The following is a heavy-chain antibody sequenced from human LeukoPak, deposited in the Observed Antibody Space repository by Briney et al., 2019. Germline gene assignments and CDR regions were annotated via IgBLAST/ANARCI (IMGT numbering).Heavy chain of an antibody. D-gene: IGHD3-22*01. V-gene: IGHV3-7*01. CDR1: GFTFSSYW. Sequence: PGGSLRLSCAASGFTFSSYWMSWVRQAPGKGLEWVANIKQDGSEKYYVDSVKGRFTISRDNAKNSLYLQMNSLRAEDTAVYYCAGEEYYYDSSGYYFDAFDIWGQGTMVTVSS. J-gene: IGHJ3*02. CDR2: IKQDGSEK. CDR3: AGEEYYYDSSGYYFDAFDI.